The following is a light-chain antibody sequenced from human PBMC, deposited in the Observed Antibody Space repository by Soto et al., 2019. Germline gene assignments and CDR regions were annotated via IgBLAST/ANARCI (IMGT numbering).Light chain of an antibody. CDR2: DES. CDR3: RTQDGVHL. V-gene: IGKV1-33*01. Sequence: DIQLTQSPSSLSASVGDRVTITCQASQDIRNHLNWYQQKPGKAPNHLIYDESDLETGVPSRFSGGGSGTVFSFTIKSLKPEDIETYYCRTQDGVHLFGRGTKGEIK. CDR1: QDIRNH. J-gene: IGKJ3*01.